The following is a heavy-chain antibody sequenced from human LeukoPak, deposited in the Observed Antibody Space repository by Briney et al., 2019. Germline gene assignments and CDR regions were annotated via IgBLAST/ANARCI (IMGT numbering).Heavy chain of an antibody. J-gene: IGHJ6*02. CDR2: ISGSGGST. CDR1: GFTFSSYA. Sequence: GGSLRLSCAASGFTFSSYAMSWVRQAPGKGLEWVSAISGSGGSTYYADSVKGRFTISRDNSKNTLYLQMNSLRAEDTSVYYCAKAIEDEGYCSRTSCYVYYYYYCMDVWGQETTVTVSS. V-gene: IGHV3-23*01. CDR3: AKAIEDEGYCSRTSCYVYYYYYCMDV. D-gene: IGHD2-2*01.